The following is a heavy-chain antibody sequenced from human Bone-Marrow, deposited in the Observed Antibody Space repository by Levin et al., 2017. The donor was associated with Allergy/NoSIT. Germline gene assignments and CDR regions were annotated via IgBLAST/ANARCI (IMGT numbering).Heavy chain of an antibody. CDR2: IYHSGGT. D-gene: IGHD3-10*01. Sequence: SQTLSLTCAVSGGSINSTNWWSWVRQPPGKGLEWIGEIYHSGGTNYSPSLKSRVTISVDRSKNHFSLNLRSVTAADTALYYCATRPRVLLWLGELSHFGYWGQGILVTVSS. V-gene: IGHV4-4*02. CDR3: ATRPRVLLWLGELSHFGY. CDR1: GGSINSTNW. J-gene: IGHJ4*02.